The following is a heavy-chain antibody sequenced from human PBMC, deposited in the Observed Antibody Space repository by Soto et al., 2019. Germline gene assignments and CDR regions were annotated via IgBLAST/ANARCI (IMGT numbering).Heavy chain of an antibody. Sequence: QVQLVQSGAEVKKPGASVKVSCKASGYTFTSYGISWVRQAPGQGLEWMGWISAYNGNTNYAQKRQGRVTMTTDTSTSTAYMDLRSLRSDDTAVYYCARTTIPITGTTASVWTFDYWGQGTLVTVSS. CDR1: GYTFTSYG. CDR2: ISAYNGNT. V-gene: IGHV1-18*01. CDR3: ARTTIPITGTTASVWTFDY. J-gene: IGHJ4*02. D-gene: IGHD1-7*01.